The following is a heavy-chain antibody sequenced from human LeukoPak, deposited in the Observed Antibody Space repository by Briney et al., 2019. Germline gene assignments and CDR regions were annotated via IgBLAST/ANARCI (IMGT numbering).Heavy chain of an antibody. D-gene: IGHD1-26*01. CDR3: ARDEWELPAGDAFDI. J-gene: IGHJ3*02. CDR2: ISGSGGST. V-gene: IGHV3-23*01. CDR1: GFTFSSYA. Sequence: PGGSLRLSCAASGFTFSSYAMSWVRQAPGKGLEWVSAISGSGGSTYYADSVKGRFTISRDNAKNSLYLQMNSLRDDDTAVYYCARDEWELPAGDAFDIWGHGTMVTVSS.